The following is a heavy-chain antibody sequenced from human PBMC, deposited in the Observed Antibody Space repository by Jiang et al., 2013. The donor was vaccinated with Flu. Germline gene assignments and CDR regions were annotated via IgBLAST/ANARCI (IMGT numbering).Heavy chain of an antibody. CDR1: GGTFSSYT. CDR2: IIPILGIA. D-gene: IGHD2-8*01. J-gene: IGHJ6*02. Sequence: SGAEVKKPGSSVKVSCKASGGTFSSYTISWVRQAPGQGLEWMGRIIPILGIANYAQKFQGRVTITADKSTSTAYMELSSLRSEDTAVYYCARGYCTNGVCYRGEEDYYYYYGMDVWGQGTTVTVSS. V-gene: IGHV1-69*04. CDR3: ARGYCTNGVCYRGEEDYYYYYGMDV.